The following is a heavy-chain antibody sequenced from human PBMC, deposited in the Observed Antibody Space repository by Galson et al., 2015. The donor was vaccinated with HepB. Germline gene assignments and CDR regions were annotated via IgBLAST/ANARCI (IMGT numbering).Heavy chain of an antibody. J-gene: IGHJ4*02. D-gene: IGHD1-26*01. CDR2: ISSSSSYI. CDR1: GFTFSSYS. V-gene: IGHV3-21*01. CDR3: ARGGQQGVGATLAFVY. Sequence: SLRLSCAASGFTFSSYSMNWVRQAPGKGLEWVSSISSSSSYIYYADSVKGRFTISRDNAKNSLYLQMNSLRAEDTAVYYCARGGQQGVGATLAFVYWGQGTLVTVSS.